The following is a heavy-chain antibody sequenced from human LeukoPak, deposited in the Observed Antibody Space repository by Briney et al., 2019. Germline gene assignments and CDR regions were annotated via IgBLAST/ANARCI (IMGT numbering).Heavy chain of an antibody. J-gene: IGHJ3*02. Sequence: GGSLRLSCAASGFTFSSYSMNWVRQAPGKGLEWVSSISSSSSYIYYADSVKGRFTISRDNAKNSLYLQMNSLRDEDTAVYYCARVDHYDDAFDIWGQGTMVTVSS. V-gene: IGHV3-21*01. CDR3: ARVDHYDDAFDI. CDR2: ISSSSSYI. CDR1: GFTFSSYS. D-gene: IGHD3-22*01.